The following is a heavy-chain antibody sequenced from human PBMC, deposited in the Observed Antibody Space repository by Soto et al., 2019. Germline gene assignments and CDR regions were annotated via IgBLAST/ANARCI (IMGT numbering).Heavy chain of an antibody. V-gene: IGHV3-33*01. J-gene: IGHJ3*02. D-gene: IGHD3-22*01. Sequence: VQLLESGGGLVQPGGSLRLSCAASGFTFSSYGMHWVRQAPGKGLEWVAVIWYDGSNKYYADSVKGRFTISRDNSKNTLYLQMNSLRAEDTAVYYCARGHYYDSSGYRTDAFDIWGQGTMVTVSS. CDR3: ARGHYYDSSGYRTDAFDI. CDR1: GFTFSSYG. CDR2: IWYDGSNK.